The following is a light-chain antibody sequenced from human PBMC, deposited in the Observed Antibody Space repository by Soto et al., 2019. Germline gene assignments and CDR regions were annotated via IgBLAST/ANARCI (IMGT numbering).Light chain of an antibody. V-gene: IGKV1-5*03. CDR3: QQYNSYWT. J-gene: IGKJ1*01. CDR1: QSISSW. CDR2: AAS. Sequence: DIQMTQSPSTLSASVGDRVTITCRASQSISSWLAWYQQKPGKAPKLLIYAASSLQSGVTSRFSGSGSGTEFTLTISSLQHDDFATYYCQQYNSYWTFGQGTKVEIK.